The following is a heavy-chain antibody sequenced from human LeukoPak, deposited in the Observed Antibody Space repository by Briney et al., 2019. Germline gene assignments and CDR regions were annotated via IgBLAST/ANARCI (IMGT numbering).Heavy chain of an antibody. CDR2: INPSGGST. CDR1: GHLHQLL. Sequence: ASVKVSCKASGHLHQLLYALVRQAPGQGLEWMGIINPSGGSTSYAQKFQGRVTMTRDTSTSTVYMELSSLRSEDTAVYYCAREGVGADPGAYWGQGTLVTVSS. J-gene: IGHJ4*02. D-gene: IGHD1-26*01. CDR3: AREGVGADPGAY. V-gene: IGHV1-46*01.